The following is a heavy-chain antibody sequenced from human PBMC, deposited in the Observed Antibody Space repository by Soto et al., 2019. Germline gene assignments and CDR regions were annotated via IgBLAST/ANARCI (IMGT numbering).Heavy chain of an antibody. D-gene: IGHD2-15*01. V-gene: IGHV1-18*01. CDR3: ARVPLQCGSGGSCYKTGGTYNWFDP. CDR2: ISAYNGNT. CDR1: GYTFTSYG. J-gene: IGHJ5*02. Sequence: ASLKVSCKASGYTFTSYGISWVLQAPGQGLEWMGWISAYNGNTNYAQKLQGRVTMTTDTSTSTAYMELRSLRSDDTAVYYCARVPLQCGSGGSCYKTGGTYNWFDPWGQGTLVTVSS.